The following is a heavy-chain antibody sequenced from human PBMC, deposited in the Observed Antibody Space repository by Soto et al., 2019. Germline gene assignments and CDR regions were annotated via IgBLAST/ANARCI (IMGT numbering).Heavy chain of an antibody. D-gene: IGHD3-16*01. CDR1: GGTFSSYA. CDR2: IIPIFGTA. J-gene: IGHJ6*02. CDR3: ARGGYYDNAWGKLSYYGLDV. V-gene: IGHV1-69*13. Sequence: SVKVSCKASGGTFSSYAISWVRQAPGQGLEWMGGIIPIFGTANYAQKFQGRVTITADESTSTAYMEMSSLRSDDTGVYYCARGGYYDNAWGKLSYYGLDVWGQRTTVTVSS.